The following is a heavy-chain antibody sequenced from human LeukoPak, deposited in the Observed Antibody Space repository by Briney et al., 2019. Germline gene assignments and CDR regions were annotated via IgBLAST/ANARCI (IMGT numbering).Heavy chain of an antibody. D-gene: IGHD3-3*01. V-gene: IGHV4-38-2*01. J-gene: IGHJ6*03. Sequence: SETLSLTCAVSGYSISSGYYWGWIRQPPGKGLEWIGSIYHSGSTYYNPSPKSRVTISVDTSKNQFSLKLSSVTAADTAVYYCASTIFGVVPKGYYYYYMDVWGKGTTVTVSS. CDR1: GYSISSGYY. CDR2: IYHSGST. CDR3: ASTIFGVVPKGYYYYYMDV.